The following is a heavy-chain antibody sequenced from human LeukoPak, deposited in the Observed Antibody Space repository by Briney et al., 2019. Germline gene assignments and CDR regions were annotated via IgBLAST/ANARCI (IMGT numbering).Heavy chain of an antibody. Sequence: GGSLRLSCAASGFTFSSYSMNWVRQAPGKGLEWVSSISSSSSYIYYADSVKGRFTISRDNAKNSLYLQMNSLRAEDTAVYYSATDDYDYVWGSYRSDAFDIWGQGTMVTVSS. CDR2: ISSSSSYI. CDR1: GFTFSSYS. CDR3: ATDDYDYVWGSYRSDAFDI. D-gene: IGHD3-16*02. V-gene: IGHV3-21*01. J-gene: IGHJ3*02.